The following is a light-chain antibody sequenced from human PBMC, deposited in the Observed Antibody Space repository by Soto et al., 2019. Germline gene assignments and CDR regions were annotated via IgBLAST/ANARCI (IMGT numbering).Light chain of an antibody. V-gene: IGLV1-47*02. CDR2: SNN. Sequence: QSVLTQPPSASGTPGQRVTISCSGSSSNIGSNYVYWYQQLPGTAPKLLIYSNNQRPSGVPDRFSGSKSGTSASLAISGLRSEDEADYYCAARLRSLSRTWVFGGGTKLTVL. J-gene: IGLJ3*02. CDR1: SSNIGSNY. CDR3: AARLRSLSRTWV.